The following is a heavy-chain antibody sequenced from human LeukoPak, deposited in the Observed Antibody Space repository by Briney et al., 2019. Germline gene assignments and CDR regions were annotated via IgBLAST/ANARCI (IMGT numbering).Heavy chain of an antibody. CDR2: ISGSGGST. Sequence: QPGGSLRLSCAASGFTFSSYAMSWVRQAPGKGLEWVSGISGSGGSTYYADSVKGRFTISRVNSKNTLSLQMNSLRAEDTAVYYCAKGMDYDSSGYYSVWGQGTLVTVSS. V-gene: IGHV3-23*01. CDR3: AKGMDYDSSGYYSV. CDR1: GFTFSSYA. J-gene: IGHJ4*02. D-gene: IGHD3-22*01.